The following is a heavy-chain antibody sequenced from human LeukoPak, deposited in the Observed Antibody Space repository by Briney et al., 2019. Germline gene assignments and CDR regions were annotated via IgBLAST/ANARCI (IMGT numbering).Heavy chain of an antibody. J-gene: IGHJ6*03. CDR2: INPNSGGT. CDR1: GYTFTGYY. D-gene: IGHD2-2*01. V-gene: IGHV1-2*02. Sequence: GASVKVSCKASGYTFTGYYMHWVRQAPGQGLEWMGWINPNSGGTNYAQKFQGRVTMTRDTSISTAYMELSRLRSDDTAVYYCARAFRDIVVVPAAKGKYYYYYYMDVWGKGTTVTISS. CDR3: ARAFRDIVVVPAAKGKYYYYYYMDV.